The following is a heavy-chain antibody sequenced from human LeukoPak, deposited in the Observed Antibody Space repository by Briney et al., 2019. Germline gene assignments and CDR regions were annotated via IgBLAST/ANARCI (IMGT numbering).Heavy chain of an antibody. CDR2: ISSSSSYI. D-gene: IGHD3-3*01. J-gene: IGHJ5*02. V-gene: IGHV3-21*01. Sequence: GGSLRLSCVASGFTFSSCSMNWVRQAPGKGLEWVSSISSSSSYIYYADSVKGRFTISRDNAKNSLYLQMNSLRAEDTAVYYCARDFGVIRRSWGQGTLVSVSS. CDR3: ARDFGVIRRS. CDR1: GFTFSSCS.